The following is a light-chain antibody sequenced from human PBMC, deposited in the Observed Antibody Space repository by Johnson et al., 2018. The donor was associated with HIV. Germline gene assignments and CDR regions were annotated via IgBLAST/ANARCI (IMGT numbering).Light chain of an antibody. Sequence: QSVLTQPPSVSADPGQKVTISCSGSSSNIGNNYVSWYQQLPGTAPKLLIYDNNKRPSGIPDRFSGSKSGTSATLGITGLQTGAEADYYCGTWDISLCAVYVFGTGTKVTVL. CDR3: GTWDISLCAVYV. CDR1: SSNIGNNY. J-gene: IGLJ1*01. V-gene: IGLV1-51*01. CDR2: DNN.